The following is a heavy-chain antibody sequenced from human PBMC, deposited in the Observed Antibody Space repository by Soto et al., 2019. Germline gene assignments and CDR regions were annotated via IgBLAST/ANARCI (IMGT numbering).Heavy chain of an antibody. CDR3: GRGPSPRAPAGGTPYYYAVDV. CDR1: GYDFTAYD. V-gene: IGHV1-8*02. J-gene: IGHJ6*02. CDR2: MNPINGAT. Sequence: ASVKVSCKASGYDFTAYDINWVRQASGQGLEWMGWMNPINGATGSARRFQGRVSMTRNTATNTAYLELTSLRSDDTAVYYCGRGPSPRAPAGGTPYYYAVDVWGQGTTVTVSS. D-gene: IGHD6-13*01.